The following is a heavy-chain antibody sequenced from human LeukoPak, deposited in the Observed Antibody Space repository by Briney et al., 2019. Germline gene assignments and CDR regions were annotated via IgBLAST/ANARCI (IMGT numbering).Heavy chain of an antibody. CDR1: GFTFSSYE. CDR3: ARDWWRAAGGMDY. Sequence: PGGSLRLSCAASGFTFSSYEMNWVRQAPGKGLEWVSYISSSGSTIYYADSVKGRFTISRDNAKNSLYLQMNSLRAEDTAVYYCARDWWRAAGGMDYWGQRTLVTVSS. V-gene: IGHV3-48*03. CDR2: ISSSGSTI. J-gene: IGHJ4*02. D-gene: IGHD6-13*01.